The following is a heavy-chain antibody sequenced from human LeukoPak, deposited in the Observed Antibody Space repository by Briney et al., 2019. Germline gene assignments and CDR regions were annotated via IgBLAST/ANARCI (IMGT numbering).Heavy chain of an antibody. J-gene: IGHJ4*02. V-gene: IGHV1-2*02. CDR3: ARKGGYYDY. D-gene: IGHD2-15*01. Sequence: ASVKLSCKTSGYSFTGYYIHWVRQALGQGLEWMGWINPSNGGTVYAQRFQGRVTMTGDTAITTVYMELGRLESDDTAVYYCARKGGYYDYWGQGTLVTVSS. CDR1: GYSFTGYY. CDR2: INPSNGGT.